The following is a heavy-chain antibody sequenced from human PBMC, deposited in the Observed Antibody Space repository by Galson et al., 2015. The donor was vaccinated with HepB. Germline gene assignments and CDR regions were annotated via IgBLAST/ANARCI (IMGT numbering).Heavy chain of an antibody. CDR1: GFSLSTSAMC. J-gene: IGHJ4*02. CDR3: ARSGDCGSGRYYFDY. CDR2: IDWDDDK. Sequence: PALVKPTQTLTLTCTFSGFSLSTSAMCVSWIRQPPGKALEWLARIDWDDDKYYRTSLKTRVTISKDTSKNQVVLTMTNMDPVDTATYYCARSGDCGSGRYYFDYWGQGTLVTVSS. V-gene: IGHV2-70*11. D-gene: IGHD3-10*01.